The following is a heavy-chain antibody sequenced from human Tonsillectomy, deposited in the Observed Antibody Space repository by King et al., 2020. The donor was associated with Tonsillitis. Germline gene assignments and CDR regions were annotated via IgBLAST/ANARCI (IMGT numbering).Heavy chain of an antibody. V-gene: IGHV2-5*02. CDR2: IYWDDDK. D-gene: IGHD6-13*01. J-gene: IGHJ5*02. Sequence: ITLKESGPTLVKPTQTLTLTCTLSGFSLTTDGVGVAWIRQPPGKALEWLSIIYWDDDKHYTPSLKNRLTITKDTSKNQVVLTMTNVAPVDTATYYCAHTGYSSTWEVFGDWFDIWGQGTLVTVSS. CDR3: AHTGYSSTWEVFGDWFDI. CDR1: GFSLTTDGVG.